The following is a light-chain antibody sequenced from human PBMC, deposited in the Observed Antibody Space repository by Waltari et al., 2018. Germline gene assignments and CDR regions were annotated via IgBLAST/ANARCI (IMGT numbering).Light chain of an antibody. CDR2: GTY. CDR3: QQRARWPNT. J-gene: IGKJ2*01. CDR1: QTVSNY. Sequence: EIVLTQSPATLSLSPGEGATLSCRANQTVSNYLAWYQQKPGQAPRLLIYGTYNRATGIPARFSGSGSGTDFTLTISSLEPEDFAVYYCQQRARWPNTFGQGTKLEIK. V-gene: IGKV3-11*01.